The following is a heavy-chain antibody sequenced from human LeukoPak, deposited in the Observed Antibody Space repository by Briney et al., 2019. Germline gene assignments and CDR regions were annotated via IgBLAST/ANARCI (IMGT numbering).Heavy chain of an antibody. CDR3: ATDAPQYSSSWYSPYYYYYGMDV. Sequence: GASVKVSCKVSRYTLTELSMHWVRQAPGKGLEWMGGFDPEDGETIYAQKFQGRVTMTEDTSTDTAYMELSSLRSEDTAVYYCATDAPQYSSSWYSPYYYYYGMDVWGQGTTVTVSS. D-gene: IGHD6-13*01. J-gene: IGHJ6*02. V-gene: IGHV1-24*01. CDR1: RYTLTELS. CDR2: FDPEDGET.